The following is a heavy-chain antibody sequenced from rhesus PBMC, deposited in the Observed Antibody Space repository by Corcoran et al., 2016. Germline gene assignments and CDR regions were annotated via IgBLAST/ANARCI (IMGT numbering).Heavy chain of an antibody. V-gene: IGHV4-147*01. CDR2: IYGSRGRT. CDR3: ARDPPVGATFDY. CDR1: GASISSNY. D-gene: IGHD1-44*02. Sequence: QVQLQESGPGLVKPSETLPLTCAVSGASISSNYWSWIRQPPGKGLEWIGYIYGSRGRTSNNHSLKSRVTSSKDTSKNQFSLKLSSGTAADTAVDYCARDPPVGATFDYWGQGVLVTVSS. J-gene: IGHJ4*01.